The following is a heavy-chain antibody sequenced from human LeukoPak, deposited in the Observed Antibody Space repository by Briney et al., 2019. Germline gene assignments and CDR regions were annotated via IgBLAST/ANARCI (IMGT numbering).Heavy chain of an antibody. CDR2: IYHSGST. CDR3: ARGRPPGDCSSTSCHMGGNYDFWSGLSHFDY. D-gene: IGHD2-2*02. V-gene: IGHV4-30-2*01. CDR1: GGSISSGGYY. Sequence: SETLSLTCTVSGGSISSGGYYWSWIRQPPGKGLEWIGYIYHSGSTYYNPSLKSRVTISVDRSKNQFSLKLSSVTAADTAVYYCARGRPPGDCSSTSCHMGGNYDFWSGLSHFDYWGQGTLVTVSS. J-gene: IGHJ4*02.